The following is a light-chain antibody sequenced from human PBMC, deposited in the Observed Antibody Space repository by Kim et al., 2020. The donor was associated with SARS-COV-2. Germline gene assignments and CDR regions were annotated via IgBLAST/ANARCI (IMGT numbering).Light chain of an antibody. CDR2: CAS. CDR3: QQYNNWPLT. CDR1: PSVSTH. J-gene: IGKJ4*01. V-gene: IGKV3-15*01. Sequence: SGSPAESPPLPCRARPSVSTHLAWYQQNPAQPPRLLIYCASTRATGIPASFSVTGSGTDFTLTISSLQSEDFAVYYCQQYNNWPLTFGGGTKLEIK.